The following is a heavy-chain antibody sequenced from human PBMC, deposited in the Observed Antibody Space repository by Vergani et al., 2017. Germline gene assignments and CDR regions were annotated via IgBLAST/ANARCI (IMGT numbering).Heavy chain of an antibody. J-gene: IGHJ4*02. Sequence: EVQLLESGGGLVQPGGSLRLSCAASGFTFSSYAMSWVRQAPGKGLEWVSAISGSGGSTYYADSVKGRFTISRDNSKNTLYLQMNSLRAEDTAVYYCAKDEAGYYDSSGYYGNYWGQGTLVTVCS. CDR1: GFTFSSYA. CDR3: AKDEAGYYDSSGYYGNY. CDR2: ISGSGGST. V-gene: IGHV3-23*01. D-gene: IGHD3-22*01.